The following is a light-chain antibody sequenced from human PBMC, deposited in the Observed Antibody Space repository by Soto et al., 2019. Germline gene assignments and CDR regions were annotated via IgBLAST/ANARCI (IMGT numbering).Light chain of an antibody. V-gene: IGLV2-14*03. CDR1: SSDVGGYSF. CDR2: DVG. Sequence: QSVLTQPASASGSPGQSITISCTGTSSDVGGYSFVSWYQQHPGKAPKLMIYDVGYRPSGVSDRFSGSKSGNTASLSISGFEYEDEAVYFCSSYTTYTTGTNLVFGTGTKVTLL. J-gene: IGLJ1*01. CDR3: SSYTTYTTGTNLV.